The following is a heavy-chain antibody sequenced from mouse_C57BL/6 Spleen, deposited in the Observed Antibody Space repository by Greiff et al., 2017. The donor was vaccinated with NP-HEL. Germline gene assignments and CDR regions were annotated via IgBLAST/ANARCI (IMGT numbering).Heavy chain of an antibody. CDR1: GFTFSSYA. J-gene: IGHJ3*01. CDR3: ARDWTVVATPFAY. CDR2: ISDGGSYT. V-gene: IGHV5-4*01. Sequence: EVQRVESGGGLVKPGGSLKLSCAASGFTFSSYAMSWVRQTPEKRLEWVATISDGGSYTYYPDNVKGRFTISRDNAKNNLYLQMSHLKSEDTAMYYCARDWTVVATPFAYWGQGTLVTVSA. D-gene: IGHD1-1*01.